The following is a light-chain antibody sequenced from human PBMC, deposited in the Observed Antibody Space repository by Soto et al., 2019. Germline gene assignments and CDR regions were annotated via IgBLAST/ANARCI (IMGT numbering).Light chain of an antibody. V-gene: IGKV1-5*01. CDR3: QQYDSSSPT. Sequence: QMTQSPSTLSASVGDRVTITCRASQSIGRWLAWYQQKPGKAPKFLIYDASSLEPGVPSRFSGSGSGSEFTLTISSLQPDDFATYYCQQYDSSSPTFGQGTKVDIK. CDR1: QSIGRW. J-gene: IGKJ1*01. CDR2: DAS.